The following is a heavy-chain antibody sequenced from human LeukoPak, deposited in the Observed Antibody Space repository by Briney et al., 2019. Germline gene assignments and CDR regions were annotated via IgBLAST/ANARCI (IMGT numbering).Heavy chain of an antibody. V-gene: IGHV3-23*01. CDR3: AKLGLGSGNY. CDR1: GFTFSSYA. D-gene: IGHD3-10*01. CDR2: ISCSGGST. Sequence: GESLRLSCTVSGFTFSSYAMSWVRQAPGKGLEWVSTISCSGGSTYYADSVKGRFTISRDNPKNTLYLQVYSLRVEDTAVYYCAKLGLGSGNYWGQGTLVT. J-gene: IGHJ4*02.